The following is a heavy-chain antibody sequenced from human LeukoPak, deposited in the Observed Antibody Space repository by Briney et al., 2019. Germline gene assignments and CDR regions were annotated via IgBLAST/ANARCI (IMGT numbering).Heavy chain of an antibody. CDR3: ARDYDSSGSGFDY. CDR1: GYSFTTHW. D-gene: IGHD3-22*01. J-gene: IGHJ4*02. V-gene: IGHV5-51*01. Sequence: GESLKISCKGSGYSFTTHWIGWVRQMPGKGLEWMAIVYPGDSDTRYSPSFQGQVTISADKSISTAYLQWSSLKASDTAMYYCARDYDSSGSGFDYWGQGTLVTVSS. CDR2: VYPGDSDT.